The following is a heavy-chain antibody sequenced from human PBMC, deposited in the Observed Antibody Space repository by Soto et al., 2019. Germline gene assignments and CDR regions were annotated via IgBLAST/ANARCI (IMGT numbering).Heavy chain of an antibody. J-gene: IGHJ4*02. Sequence: QVQLQESGPGLVKPSQTLSLTCTVSGDSMTTVGYYWTWIRQHPGQGLEWIGFISYSGSTYYSSSLKGRVAISADPSKNQFSLKLNSGTAADTAVYYCTRGDSWGQVTLVTVSS. CDR2: ISYSGST. CDR1: GDSMTTVGYY. V-gene: IGHV4-31*03. CDR3: TRGDS.